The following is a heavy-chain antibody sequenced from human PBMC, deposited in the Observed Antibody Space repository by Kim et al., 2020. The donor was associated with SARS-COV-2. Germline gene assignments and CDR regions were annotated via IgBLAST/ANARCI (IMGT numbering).Heavy chain of an antibody. CDR3: ARDRSYSLDY. V-gene: IGHV3-7*01. CDR2: IKEDGSER. Sequence: GGSLRLSCAASGFTFTSDLMSWVRQAPGKGLEWVAMIKEDGSERYYVNSVEGRFTISRDNAKNSLYLQMNSLRAEDTGVYYCARDRSYSLDYWGQGTLVTVSS. J-gene: IGHJ4*02. CDR1: GFTFTSDL. D-gene: IGHD1-26*01.